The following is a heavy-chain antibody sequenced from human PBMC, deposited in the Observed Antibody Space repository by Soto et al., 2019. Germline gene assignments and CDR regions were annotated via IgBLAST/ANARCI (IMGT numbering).Heavy chain of an antibody. Sequence: QLQLQESGPGLVKPSETLSLTCTVSGGSISSSSYYWGWIRQPPGKGLEWIGSIYYSGSTYYNPSLKSRVTISVDTSKNQFSLKLSSVTAADTAVYYCARQGVSWFGDINWFDPWGQGTLVTVSS. CDR2: IYYSGST. V-gene: IGHV4-39*01. CDR1: GGSISSSSYY. CDR3: ARQGVSWFGDINWFDP. J-gene: IGHJ5*02. D-gene: IGHD3-10*01.